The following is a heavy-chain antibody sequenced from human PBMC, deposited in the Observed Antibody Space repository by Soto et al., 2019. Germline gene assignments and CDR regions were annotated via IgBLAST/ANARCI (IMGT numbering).Heavy chain of an antibody. CDR2: IIPIFGTA. J-gene: IGHJ5*02. D-gene: IGHD6-19*01. CDR3: ARDQSGAVAVTEWFDP. CDR1: GGTISSYA. V-gene: IGHV1-69*01. Sequence: QVQLVQSGAEVKKPGSSVKVSCKASGGTISSYAISWVRQAPGQGLEWMGGIIPIFGTANYAQKFQGRVTITADESTSTAYMELSSLRSEDTAVYYCARDQSGAVAVTEWFDPWGQGTLVTVSS.